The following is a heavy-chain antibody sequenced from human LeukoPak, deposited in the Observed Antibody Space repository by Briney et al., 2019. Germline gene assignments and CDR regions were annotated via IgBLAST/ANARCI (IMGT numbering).Heavy chain of an antibody. V-gene: IGHV1-2*02. D-gene: IGHD5-24*01. Sequence: GASVKVSCKASGYTFTGYYMHWVRQAPGQGLEWMGWINPNSGGTNYAQKFQGRVTMTRGTSISTAYMELSRLRSDDTAVYYCARVGMGDGYNYHYYYYMDVWGKGTTVTVSS. CDR1: GYTFTGYY. J-gene: IGHJ6*03. CDR2: INPNSGGT. CDR3: ARVGMGDGYNYHYYYYMDV.